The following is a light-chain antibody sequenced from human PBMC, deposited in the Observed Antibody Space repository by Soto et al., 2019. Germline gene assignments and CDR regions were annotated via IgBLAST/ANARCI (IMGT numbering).Light chain of an antibody. CDR1: HDLSNY. V-gene: IGKV1-27*01. J-gene: IGKJ1*01. Sequence: DFQMTQSTSSLSASVGDRVTITCRASHDLSNYLAWYQHKPGKVPKVLIYGASTLQSGVPSRFSGSGSGTDFTLTISSLQPEDVATYYCQMYNNALGTFGQGTKVEIK. CDR2: GAS. CDR3: QMYNNALGT.